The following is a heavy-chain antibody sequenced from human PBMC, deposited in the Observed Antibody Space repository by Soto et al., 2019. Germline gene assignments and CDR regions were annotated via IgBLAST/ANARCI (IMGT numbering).Heavy chain of an antibody. V-gene: IGHV3-23*01. CDR3: TRSARGVYNSANDY. CDR2: ISGSGHMT. Sequence: EVQLLESGGGLIQPGGSLRLSCAASGCIFSNHAMNWVRQAPGKGPEWVRGISGSGHMTSFADYVEGRITVARDNSRSTMYLQSSSLRAEDTAIYYGTRSARGVYNSANDYWGQGTLVTVSS. D-gene: IGHD2-21*02. J-gene: IGHJ4*02. CDR1: GCIFSNHA.